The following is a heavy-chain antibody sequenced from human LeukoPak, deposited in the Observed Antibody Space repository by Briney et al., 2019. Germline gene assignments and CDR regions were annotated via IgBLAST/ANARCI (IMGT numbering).Heavy chain of an antibody. CDR2: ISSSGST. CDR1: EFTLSNYV. CDR3: AAERRTFWYFDF. J-gene: IGHJ2*01. D-gene: IGHD6-25*01. V-gene: IGHV3-23*01. Sequence: GGSLRLSCAASEFTLSNYVVNWGRQAPGKGLQWVSGISSSGSTYYADSVKGRFTISTDNSRNTVHLQMNSLRDADTAIYYCAAERRTFWYFDFWGRGTHVTVSS.